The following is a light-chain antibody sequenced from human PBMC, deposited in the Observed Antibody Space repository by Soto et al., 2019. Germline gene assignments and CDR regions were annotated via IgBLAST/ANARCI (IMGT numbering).Light chain of an antibody. CDR2: DVS. V-gene: IGKV1-5*02. CDR3: QQYDSSSET. J-gene: IGKJ1*01. CDR1: QSISGW. Sequence: PILPESVATTVSIICRASQSISGWLAWHQQKPGKAPKLLIYDVSTLKRGVPPRFSGSGSGTEFTLTISSLQPDDFATYYCQQYDSSSETFGQGTKVDIK.